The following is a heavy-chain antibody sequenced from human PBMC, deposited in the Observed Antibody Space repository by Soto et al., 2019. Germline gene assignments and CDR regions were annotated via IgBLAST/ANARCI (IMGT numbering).Heavy chain of an antibody. V-gene: IGHV5-51*01. CDR1: GYTFTNYW. J-gene: IGHJ6*02. Sequence: PGESLKISCNGSGYTFTNYWIGWVRQMPGKGLEWMGIIYPGDSDTKYNPSFQGQVTISADKSITTTYLQWSSLKASDTAIYYCAASIFYYGMDAWGQGTTVTVSS. CDR2: IYPGDSDT. CDR3: AASIFYYGMDA.